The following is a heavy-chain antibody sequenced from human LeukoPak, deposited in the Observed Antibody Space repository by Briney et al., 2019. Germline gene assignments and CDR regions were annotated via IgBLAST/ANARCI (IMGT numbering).Heavy chain of an antibody. CDR3: ARPTLRIETAGFAFDI. CDR1: GDSINSYY. CDR2: IYYSGST. J-gene: IGHJ3*02. Sequence: SETLSLTCTVSGDSINSYYWNWIRQPPGKGLEWIGYIYYSGSTYYNPSLKSRVTISVDTSKNQFSLKLSSVTAADTAVYYCARPTLRIETAGFAFDIWGQGTMVTVSS. D-gene: IGHD2-15*01. V-gene: IGHV4-59*04.